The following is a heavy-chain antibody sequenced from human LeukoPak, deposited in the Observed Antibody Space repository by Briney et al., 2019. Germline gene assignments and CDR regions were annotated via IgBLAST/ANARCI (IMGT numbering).Heavy chain of an antibody. Sequence: PGGSLRLSRAASRFTFSSYSMNWVRQAPGKELEWVSSISSSGSYIYYADSVKGRFTISSDNAKNSLYLQMNSLRAEDTAVYYCATLGLLLPWFDPWGQGTLVTVSS. CDR2: ISSSGSYI. D-gene: IGHD3-22*01. CDR3: ATLGLLLPWFDP. J-gene: IGHJ5*02. CDR1: RFTFSSYS. V-gene: IGHV3-21*01.